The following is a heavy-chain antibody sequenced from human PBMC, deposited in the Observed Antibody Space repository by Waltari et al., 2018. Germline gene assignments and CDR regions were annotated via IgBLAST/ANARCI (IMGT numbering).Heavy chain of an antibody. D-gene: IGHD6-19*01. V-gene: IGHV1-8*01. CDR3: ARGEVAVAGTLWY. CDR1: GYTFTSYD. CDR2: VNPRGGNT. Sequence: QVQLVQSGAEVKKPGASVKVSCKASGYTFTSYDINWVRQATGQGLEWMGWVNPRGGNTSYARKFQGRVDMARSTSVSTAYMELSSLRSEETAVYCCARGEVAVAGTLWYWGQGTLVTVSS. J-gene: IGHJ4*02.